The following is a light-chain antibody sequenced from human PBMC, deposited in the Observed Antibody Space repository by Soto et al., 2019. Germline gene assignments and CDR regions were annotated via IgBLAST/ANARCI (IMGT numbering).Light chain of an antibody. V-gene: IGKV3-20*01. CDR2: GAS. CDR3: HPYGSSPWT. J-gene: IGKJ1*01. Sequence: EVVLTQSPLTLSLSPGERATLSCRASQSGVGPYLAWFQLKPGQAPRLLIYGASSRAAGIPDRVIGSGSATDFTITISRLEHEDFAVYYCHPYGSSPWTFGQGTKVEI. CDR1: QSGVGPY.